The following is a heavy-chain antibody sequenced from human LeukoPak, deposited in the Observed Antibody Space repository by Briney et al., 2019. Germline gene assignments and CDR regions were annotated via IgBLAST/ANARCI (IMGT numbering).Heavy chain of an antibody. CDR3: AKIGSSSYAFDI. Sequence: PGGSLRLSCAASGFTFSHYGMHWVRQAPGKGLEWVAFIRYDGSNKYYADSVKGRFTISRDNSKNTLYLQMNSLRAEDTAVYYCAKIGSSSYAFDIWGQGTMVTVSS. D-gene: IGHD6-13*01. V-gene: IGHV3-30*02. J-gene: IGHJ3*02. CDR2: IRYDGSNK. CDR1: GFTFSHYG.